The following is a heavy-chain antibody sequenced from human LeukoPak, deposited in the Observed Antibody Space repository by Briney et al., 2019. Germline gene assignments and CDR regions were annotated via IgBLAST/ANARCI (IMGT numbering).Heavy chain of an antibody. V-gene: IGHV3-23*01. CDR2: ISGSGGSP. J-gene: IGHJ6*02. D-gene: IGHD1-1*01. Sequence: PGGSLRLSCAASGFTFSSYAMSWVRQAPGKGLEWVSAISGSGGSPYYADSVKGRFTISRDNSKNTLYLQMNSLRAEDTAVYYCAKGRTDPNQSHNYYYGMDVWGQGTTVTVSS. CDR1: GFTFSSYA. CDR3: AKGRTDPNQSHNYYYGMDV.